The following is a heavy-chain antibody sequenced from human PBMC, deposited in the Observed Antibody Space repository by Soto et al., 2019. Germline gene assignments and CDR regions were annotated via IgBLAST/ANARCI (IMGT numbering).Heavy chain of an antibody. J-gene: IGHJ4*02. CDR2: IHYSGST. D-gene: IGHD5-18*01. V-gene: IGHV4-31*03. Sequence: QVQLQESGPGLVKPSQTLSLTCTVSGGSISSGGYYWSWIRQHPGKGLEWSGYIHYSGSTYYNPSLQSRVTISVDTSKNQVSLKLSSVTAADTAVYYCARSGYSYGPNPLLYWGQGTLVTVSS. CDR1: GGSISSGGYY. CDR3: ARSGYSYGPNPLLY.